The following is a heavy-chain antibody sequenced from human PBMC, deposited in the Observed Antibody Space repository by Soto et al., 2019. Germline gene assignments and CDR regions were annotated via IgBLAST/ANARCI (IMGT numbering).Heavy chain of an antibody. CDR3: ARGRTSTMTDNWLDP. J-gene: IGHJ5*02. Sequence: SETLSLTCAVYGGSFSGYYWSWIRQPPGKGLEWIGEINHSGSTNYNPSLKSRVTISVDTSKNQFSLKLSSVTAADTAVYYCARGRTSTMTDNWLDPWGQGTLVTVSS. D-gene: IGHD1-1*01. CDR2: INHSGST. V-gene: IGHV4-34*01. CDR1: GGSFSGYY.